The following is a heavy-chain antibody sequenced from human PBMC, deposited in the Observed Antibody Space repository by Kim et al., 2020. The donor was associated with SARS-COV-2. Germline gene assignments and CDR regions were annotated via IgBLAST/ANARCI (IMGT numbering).Heavy chain of an antibody. D-gene: IGHD3-22*01. Sequence: GGSLRLSCAASGFTFSSYAMHWVRQAPGKGLEWVAVISYDGSNKYYADSVKGRFTISRDNSKNTLYLQMNSLRAEDTAVYYCARDSYYYDSSGPLDYWG. J-gene: IGHJ4*01. CDR1: GFTFSSYA. CDR3: ARDSYYYDSSGPLDY. V-gene: IGHV3-30*04. CDR2: ISYDGSNK.